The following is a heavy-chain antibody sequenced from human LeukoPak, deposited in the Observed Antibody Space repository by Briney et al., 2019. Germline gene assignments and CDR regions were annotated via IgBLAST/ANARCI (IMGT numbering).Heavy chain of an antibody. J-gene: IGHJ5*02. D-gene: IGHD6-19*01. V-gene: IGHV4-61*02. CDR1: GGSISTDLYY. CDR2: IYSNGWT. Sequence: SETLSLTCTVSGGSISTDLYYWTWIRPPAGKGLEWIGRIYSNGWTDYNPPLKSRVSISIDTSKNHFSLKMSLATAADTALYYCARGSGWNSFDPWGQGTLVTVSS. CDR3: ARGSGWNSFDP.